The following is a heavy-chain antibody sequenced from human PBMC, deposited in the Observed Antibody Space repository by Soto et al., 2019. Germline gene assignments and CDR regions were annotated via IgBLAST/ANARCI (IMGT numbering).Heavy chain of an antibody. Sequence: GAPGKVSWKASGYTFTNNGISWGRQAPGQGLEWMGWISAYNGNTNYAQNFQDRVTMTTDTSTSTAYMELRSLRSDDTAVYFCARDQQQWLVLDVWGQGTLVTVSS. D-gene: IGHD6-19*01. CDR3: ARDQQQWLVLDV. V-gene: IGHV1-18*04. CDR2: ISAYNGNT. J-gene: IGHJ4*01. CDR1: GYTFTNNG.